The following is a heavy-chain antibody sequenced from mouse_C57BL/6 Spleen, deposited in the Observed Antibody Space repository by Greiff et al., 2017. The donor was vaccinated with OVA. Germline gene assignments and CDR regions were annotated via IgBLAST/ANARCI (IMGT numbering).Heavy chain of an antibody. CDR2: IDPSDSYT. CDR1: GYTFTSYW. D-gene: IGHD4-1*01. Sequence: QVQLKQPGAELVMPGASVKLSCKASGYTFTSYWMHWVKQRPGQGLEWIGEIDPSDSYTNYNQKFKGKSTLTVDKSSSTAYMQLSSLTSEDSAVYYCARRKTGTRYFDYWGQGTTLTVSS. CDR3: ARRKTGTRYFDY. V-gene: IGHV1-69*01. J-gene: IGHJ2*01.